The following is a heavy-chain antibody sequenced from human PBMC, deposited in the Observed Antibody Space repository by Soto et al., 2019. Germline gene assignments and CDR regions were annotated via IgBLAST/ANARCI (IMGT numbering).Heavy chain of an antibody. CDR3: ARGEGYCSSTSCYNAYYYYYGMDV. V-gene: IGHV4-4*02. D-gene: IGHD2-2*02. Sequence: GTLSLTCAVSGGSISSSNWWSWVRQPPGKGLEWIGEIYHSGSTNYNPSLKSRVTISVDKSKNQFSLKLSSVTAADTAVYYCARGEGYCSSTSCYNAYYYYYGMDVWGQGTTVTVFS. J-gene: IGHJ6*02. CDR2: IYHSGST. CDR1: GGSISSSNW.